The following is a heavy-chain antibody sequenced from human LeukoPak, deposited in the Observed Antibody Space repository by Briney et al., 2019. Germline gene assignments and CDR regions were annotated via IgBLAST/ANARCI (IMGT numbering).Heavy chain of an antibody. J-gene: IGHJ3*02. CDR3: ASQVVVTSRGAFDI. CDR1: GGTFSSYA. Sequence: SVKVSCKASGGTFSSYAISWVRQAPGQGLEWMGRIIPILGIANYAQKFQGRVTITADKSKSTAYMELSSLRSEDTAVYYCASQVVVTSRGAFDIWGQGTMVTVSS. V-gene: IGHV1-69*04. CDR2: IIPILGIA. D-gene: IGHD2-21*02.